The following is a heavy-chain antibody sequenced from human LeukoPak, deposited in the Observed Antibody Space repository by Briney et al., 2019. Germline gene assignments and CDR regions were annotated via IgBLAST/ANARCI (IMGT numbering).Heavy chain of an antibody. CDR2: INPNSGGT. Sequence: ASVKVSCKASGYTFTGYYMHWVRQAPGHGLEGMGWINPNSGGTNYAQKFQGRVTMTRDTSISTAYMELSRLRSDDTAVYYCARAVPVAGPNYFDYWGQGTLVTVSS. D-gene: IGHD6-19*01. CDR3: ARAVPVAGPNYFDY. V-gene: IGHV1-2*02. J-gene: IGHJ4*02. CDR1: GYTFTGYY.